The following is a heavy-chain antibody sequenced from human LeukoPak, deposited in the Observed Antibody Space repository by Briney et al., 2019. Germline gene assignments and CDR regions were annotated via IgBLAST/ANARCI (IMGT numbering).Heavy chain of an antibody. CDR3: ARARYGSGSYFY. CDR2: INHSGST. J-gene: IGHJ4*02. Sequence: NPSETLSLTCAVYGGSFSGYYWSWIRQPPGKGLEWIGEINHSGSTNYNPSLKSRVTISVDTSKNQFSLKLSSVTAADTAVYYCARARYGSGSYFYWGQGTLVTVSS. V-gene: IGHV4-34*01. D-gene: IGHD3-10*01. CDR1: GGSFSGYY.